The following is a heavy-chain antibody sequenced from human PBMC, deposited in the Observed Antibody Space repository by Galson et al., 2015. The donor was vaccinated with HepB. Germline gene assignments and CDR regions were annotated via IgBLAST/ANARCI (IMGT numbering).Heavy chain of an antibody. J-gene: IGHJ3*02. D-gene: IGHD3-10*01. Sequence: SLRLSCAASGFAFSNYWMHWVRQAPGKGLVWVSRINTDGTIIHYADSVKGRFAISRDNAKNTLYLQMNSLRAEDSAVYYCSQALRRPGDSAFDIWGQGTMVTVSS. V-gene: IGHV3-74*01. CDR2: INTDGTII. CDR3: SQALRRPGDSAFDI. CDR1: GFAFSNYW.